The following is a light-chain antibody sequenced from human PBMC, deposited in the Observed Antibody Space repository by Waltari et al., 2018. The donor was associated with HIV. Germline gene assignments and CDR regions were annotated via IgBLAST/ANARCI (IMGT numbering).Light chain of an antibody. Sequence: DIQMTQSPSSLSASLGDRVVITCRASQTISVYLNWYQQKSVRAPKLLIYAASSLQDGVPSRFSGSGSVTDFTLTINSLQVEDFATYYCQQSYRGLTFGPGTNVDV. CDR1: QTISVY. CDR3: QQSYRGLT. V-gene: IGKV1-39*01. J-gene: IGKJ3*01. CDR2: AAS.